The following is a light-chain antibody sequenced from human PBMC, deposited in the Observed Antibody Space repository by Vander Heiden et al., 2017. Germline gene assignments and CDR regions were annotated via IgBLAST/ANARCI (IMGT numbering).Light chain of an antibody. J-gene: IGLJ2*01. V-gene: IGLV3-1*01. CDR1: KLGDKY. CDR2: QDS. Sequence: SYELTQPPSVSVSPGQTASITCSGDKLGDKYACWYQQTPGQSPVLVIYQDSKRPSGIPERFSGANSGNTATLTISGTQAMDEADYYCQAWDSSTGVFGGGTKLTAL. CDR3: QAWDSSTGV.